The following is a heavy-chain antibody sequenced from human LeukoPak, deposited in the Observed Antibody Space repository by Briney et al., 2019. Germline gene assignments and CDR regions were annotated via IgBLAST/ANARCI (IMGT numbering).Heavy chain of an antibody. CDR2: IYYRGST. Sequence: SETLSLTCTVSGGSFSSSGYYWGWIRQPPGQGLEWIGTIYYRGSTYYNPSLKSRVTISVDTSQNQFSLKLSSVTAADTAVYYCARHRGSYYYYGMDVWGQGTTVTVSS. J-gene: IGHJ6*02. V-gene: IGHV4-39*01. CDR1: GGSFSSSGYY. CDR3: ARHRGSYYYYGMDV.